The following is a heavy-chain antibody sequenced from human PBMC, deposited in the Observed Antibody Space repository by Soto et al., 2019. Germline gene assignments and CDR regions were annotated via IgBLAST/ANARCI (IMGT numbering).Heavy chain of an antibody. D-gene: IGHD2-15*01. CDR2: INSEGSIT. CDR1: GFTFNNYW. CDR3: ARGGYCSGGSCYSQYYYGMDV. J-gene: IGHJ6*02. V-gene: IGHV3-74*01. Sequence: EVQLVESGGGLVQPGGSLRLSCAASGFTFNNYWMHWVRQAPGKGLVWVSRINSEGSITSYADSVKGRFTISRDNAKNTLYLQMNSLRAEDTAVYYCARGGYCSGGSCYSQYYYGMDVWGQGTTVTGSS.